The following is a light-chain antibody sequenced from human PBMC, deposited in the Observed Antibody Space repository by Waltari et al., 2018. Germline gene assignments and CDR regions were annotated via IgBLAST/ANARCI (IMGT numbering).Light chain of an antibody. CDR2: WAS. J-gene: IGKJ1*01. CDR3: QQYYSRRT. V-gene: IGKV4-1*01. Sequence: IVMTQSPDSLAVSLGERATINCKSSQTILYNSNDKNYLAWYQQKPGQPPRLLIYWASTRETGVPDRFSGSGSGTDFTLTIRNLQAEDVAVYYCQQYYSRRTFGQGTKVEI. CDR1: QTILYNSNDKNY.